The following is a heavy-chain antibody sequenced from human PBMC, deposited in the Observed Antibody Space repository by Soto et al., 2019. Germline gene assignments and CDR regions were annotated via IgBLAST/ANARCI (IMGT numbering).Heavy chain of an antibody. CDR2: ISAYNGNT. CDR1: GYTFTSYG. J-gene: IGHJ6*04. V-gene: IGHV1-18*01. CDR3: ARDSTPVLRFLEWFQTYGMDV. D-gene: IGHD3-3*01. Sequence: GASVKVSCKASGYTFTSYGISWVRQAPGQGLEWMGWISAYNGNTNYAQKLQGRVTMTTDTSTSTAYMELRSLRSDDTAVYYCARDSTPVLRFLEWFQTYGMDVWGKGTTVTVSS.